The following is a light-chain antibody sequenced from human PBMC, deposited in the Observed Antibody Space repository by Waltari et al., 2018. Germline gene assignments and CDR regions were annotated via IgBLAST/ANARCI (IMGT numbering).Light chain of an antibody. J-gene: IGLJ2*01. Sequence: QSALTQPASVSGSPGQSITISCTGTSSDVGGYNYVSWYQQHPGKAPKLMIYDVTNRPSGVSNRFSGSKSGNTASLTISGLHAEDEADYYCSSYTSSGTGVLFGGGTKLSVL. CDR2: DVT. CDR1: SSDVGGYNY. CDR3: SSYTSSGTGVL. V-gene: IGLV2-14*03.